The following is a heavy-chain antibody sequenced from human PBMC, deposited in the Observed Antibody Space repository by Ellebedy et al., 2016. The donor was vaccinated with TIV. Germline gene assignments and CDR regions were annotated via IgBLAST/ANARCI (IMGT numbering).Heavy chain of an antibody. CDR3: ARDQGGATPLSNNWFDP. D-gene: IGHD1-26*01. CDR1: GGTFSSYA. J-gene: IGHJ5*02. Sequence: AASVKVSCKASGGTFSSYAISWVRQAPGQGLEWMGGIIPIFGTANYAQKFQGRVTITADKSTSTAYMELSSLRSEDTAVYYCARDQGGATPLSNNWFDPWGQGTLVTVSS. CDR2: IIPIFGTA. V-gene: IGHV1-69*06.